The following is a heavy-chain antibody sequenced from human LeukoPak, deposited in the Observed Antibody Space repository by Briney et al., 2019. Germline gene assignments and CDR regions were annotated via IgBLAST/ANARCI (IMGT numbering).Heavy chain of an antibody. CDR2: ISYDGSNK. V-gene: IGHV3-30*18. Sequence: GGSLRLSCAASGFTFSSYGMHWVRQAPGKGLEWVAVISYDGSNKYYADSVKGRFTISRDNSKNTQSLQMNSLRAEDTAVYYCAKSQSGSVDAFDIWGQGTMVTVSS. J-gene: IGHJ3*02. CDR3: AKSQSGSVDAFDI. D-gene: IGHD3-10*01. CDR1: GFTFSSYG.